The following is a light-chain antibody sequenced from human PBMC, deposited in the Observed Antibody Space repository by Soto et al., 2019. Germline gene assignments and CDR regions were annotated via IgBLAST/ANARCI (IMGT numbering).Light chain of an antibody. J-gene: IGKJ2*01. CDR2: HAS. V-gene: IGKV3-20*01. Sequence: ENVLTQSPGTLSLSPGQRVTLSCRASQSVSSNGLAWFQQRPGQAPRLLIYHASIRAAGIPDRFSGSGSGTDFTLAISRLEPEDFAVFYCHQYGSTPYTFGQGTKLEIK. CDR3: HQYGSTPYT. CDR1: QSVSSNG.